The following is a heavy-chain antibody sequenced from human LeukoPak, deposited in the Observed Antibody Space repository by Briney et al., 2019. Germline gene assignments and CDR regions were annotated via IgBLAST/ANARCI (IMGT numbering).Heavy chain of an antibody. CDR1: GFIFSNTE. CDR3: ARPALYLHGDFPRV. Sequence: GGSLRLSCTVSGFIFSNTERNWVRQAPGKGLEWVSFISSSGGVTNYADSVKGRFTVSRDNAKKSLYLQMNSLTAEDTAVYYCARPALYLHGDFPRVWGRGTTVIVSS. J-gene: IGHJ6*04. V-gene: IGHV3-48*03. D-gene: IGHD4-17*01. CDR2: ISSSGGVT.